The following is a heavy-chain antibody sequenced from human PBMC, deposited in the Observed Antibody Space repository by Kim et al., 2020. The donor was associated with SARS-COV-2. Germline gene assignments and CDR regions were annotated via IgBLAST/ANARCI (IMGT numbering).Heavy chain of an antibody. Sequence: SETLSLTCTVSGGSISSGDYYWSWIRQPPGKGLEWIGYIYYSGSTYYNPSLKSRVTISVDTSKNQFSLKLSSVTAADTAVYYCARAPNNWNRGKYNWFDPWGQGTLVTVSS. D-gene: IGHD1-20*01. J-gene: IGHJ5*02. CDR1: GGSISSGDYY. V-gene: IGHV4-30-4*01. CDR2: IYYSGST. CDR3: ARAPNNWNRGKYNWFDP.